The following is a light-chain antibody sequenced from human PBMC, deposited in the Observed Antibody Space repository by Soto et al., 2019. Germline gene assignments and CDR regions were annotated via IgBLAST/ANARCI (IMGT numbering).Light chain of an antibody. CDR1: QSVNTN. J-gene: IGKJ1*01. V-gene: IGKV3-15*01. Sequence: IVMTQSPATLSVSPGQRVTLSCRASQSVNTNLAWYQHKPGQAPRLLIYGASTRATGIPARFSGSGSGTDFTLTISSLEPEDFAVYYCQQRDNWPPTWTFGQGTKVDIK. CDR3: QQRDNWPPTWT. CDR2: GAS.